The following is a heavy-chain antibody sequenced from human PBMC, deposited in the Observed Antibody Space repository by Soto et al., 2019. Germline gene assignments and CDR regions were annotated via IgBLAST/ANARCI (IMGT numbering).Heavy chain of an antibody. J-gene: IGHJ4*02. CDR1: GFTFSTYG. Sequence: QVQLVESGGGVVQPGRSLRLSCAASGFTFSTYGMHWVCQPPGKGLEWVAVISSDGKSEHYADPVKGRFSISRDNSKNTLSLQMNSLRVEDTAVYYCAKTITTYSGDSRGRGALVDYWGQGTLVTVSS. V-gene: IGHV3-30*18. CDR3: AKTITTYSGDSRGRGALVDY. D-gene: IGHD3-22*01. CDR2: ISSDGKSE.